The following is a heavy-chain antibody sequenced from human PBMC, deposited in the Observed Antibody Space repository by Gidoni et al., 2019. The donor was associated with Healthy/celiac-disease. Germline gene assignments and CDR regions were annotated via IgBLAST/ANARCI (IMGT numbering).Heavy chain of an antibody. CDR3: ARGTPDGAFDI. CDR1: GYTFTGYY. J-gene: IGHJ3*02. CDR2: INPNSGGT. V-gene: IGHV1-2*05. Sequence: VQLVQSGAEVKQPGASVKVSCKSSGYTFTGYYLHWVRQAPGQGIEWMGRINPNSGGTNYAQKFQGRVTMTRDTSISTAYMELSRLRSDDTVVYYCARGTPDGAFDIWGQGTMVTVSS.